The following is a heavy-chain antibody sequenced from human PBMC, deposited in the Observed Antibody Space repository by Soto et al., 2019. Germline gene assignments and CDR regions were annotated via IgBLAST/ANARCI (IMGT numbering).Heavy chain of an antibody. V-gene: IGHV1-2*02. CDR1: GYPVTAYY. J-gene: IGHJ3*02. CDR2: INPATGAA. D-gene: IGHD3-3*01. Sequence: QLHLVQSGAVVKKPGASVTVSCSASGYPVTAYYMHWVRQAPGRGLEWMGGINPATGAAKYTQTFHGRVTMTRDTAPNTVLIELRGLKSGDTAFFYRAMGGGVGVAGSAAFDMWGQGTLVTVSS. CDR3: AMGGGVGVAGSAAFDM.